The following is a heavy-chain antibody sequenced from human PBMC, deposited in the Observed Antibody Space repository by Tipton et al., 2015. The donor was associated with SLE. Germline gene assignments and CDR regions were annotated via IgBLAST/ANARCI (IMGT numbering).Heavy chain of an antibody. J-gene: IGHJ5*02. CDR1: GGSISSSSYY. CDR3: ARELRIVGAKDWFDP. CDR2: IYYSGST. Sequence: TLSLTCTVSGGSISSSSYYWGWIRQPPGKGLKWIGSIYYSGSTYYNPSLKSRVTISVDTSKNQFSLKLSSVTAADTAVYYCARELRIVGAKDWFDPWGQGTLVTVSS. D-gene: IGHD1-26*01. V-gene: IGHV4-39*07.